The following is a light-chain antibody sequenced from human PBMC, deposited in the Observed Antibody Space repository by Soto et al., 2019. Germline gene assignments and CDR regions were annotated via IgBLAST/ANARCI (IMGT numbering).Light chain of an antibody. J-gene: IGLJ3*02. CDR3: AAWDDRRSGVV. V-gene: IGLV1-47*01. Sequence: QSVLTQPPSASGTPGQRVTISCSASSSNIGSNYVYWYQQLPGTAPKLLIYRDDQRPSGVPDRFSGSKSGTSASLAISGLRSDDEADYYCAAWDDRRSGVVFGGGTKVTVL. CDR1: SSNIGSNY. CDR2: RDD.